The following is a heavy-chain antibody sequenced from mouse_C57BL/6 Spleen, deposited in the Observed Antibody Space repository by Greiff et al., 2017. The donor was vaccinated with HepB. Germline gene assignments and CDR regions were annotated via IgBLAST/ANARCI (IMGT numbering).Heavy chain of an antibody. CDR3: SRRSYDYGRSLDV. CDR2: IYPGSGST. CDR1: GYTFTSYW. J-gene: IGHJ2*01. V-gene: IGHV1-55*01. D-gene: IGHD1-1*01. Sequence: QVQLQPSGAELVKPGASVKMSCKASGYTFTSYWITWVTQRPGQGLEWIGDIYPGSGSTNSTEKVKSKANLTVDTSSSTAYMQLSSLTSEESAVYYWSRRSYDYGRSLDVRGQGNTLTVSS.